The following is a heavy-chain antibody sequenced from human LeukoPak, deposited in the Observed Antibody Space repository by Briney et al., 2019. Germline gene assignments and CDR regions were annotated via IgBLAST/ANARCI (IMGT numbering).Heavy chain of an antibody. J-gene: IGHJ4*02. V-gene: IGHV4-30-4*01. CDR3: AGGKSKFDY. Sequence: SETLSLTCTVSGGSISRGDYYWSWIRQPPGKGLGWIGYIYYSGSTDYNPSLKSRVTISVDTSKNQFSLKLSSVTAADTAVYYCAGGKSKFDYWGQGTLVTVSS. CDR2: IYYSGST. CDR1: GGSISRGDYY.